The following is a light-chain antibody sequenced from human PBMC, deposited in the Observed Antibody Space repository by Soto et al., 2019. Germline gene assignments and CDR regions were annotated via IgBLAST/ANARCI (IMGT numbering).Light chain of an antibody. J-gene: IGKJ3*01. CDR1: QSISSW. Sequence: DIQMTQSPSILSASVGDRATITCRASQSISSWLAWYQQKPGKAPKLLIYAASSLQSGVPSRFSGSGSGTGFTLTITRLEPEDFAVYYCHYHDSSPEFAFGPGTKVDIK. CDR3: HYHDSSPEFA. CDR2: AAS. V-gene: IGKV1-5*01.